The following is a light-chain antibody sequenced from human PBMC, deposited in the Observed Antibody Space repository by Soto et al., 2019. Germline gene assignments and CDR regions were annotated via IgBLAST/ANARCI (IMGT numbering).Light chain of an antibody. CDR2: DTS. CDR1: QSVSFY. CDR3: QQRNDWPPAT. J-gene: IGKJ4*01. Sequence: VLTQSPATLSLSPGERATLSCRASQSVSFYLAWYQQKPGQAPRLLIYDTSKRAPGIPARFSGSGSGTDCTLTITSVEPEDFAVYYCQQRNDWPPATLGGGTKVEIK. V-gene: IGKV3-11*01.